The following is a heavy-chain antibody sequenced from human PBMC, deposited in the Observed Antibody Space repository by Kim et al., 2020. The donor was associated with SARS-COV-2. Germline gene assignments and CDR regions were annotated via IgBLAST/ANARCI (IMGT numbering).Heavy chain of an antibody. Sequence: GGSLRLSCAASGFTFSSYSMNWVRQAPGKGLEWVSYISSSSSTIYYADSVKGRFTISRDNAKNSLYLQMNSLRDEDTAVYYCARGDYGDYHRYYFDYWGQGTLVTVSS. CDR1: GFTFSSYS. CDR2: ISSSSSTI. CDR3: ARGDYGDYHRYYFDY. V-gene: IGHV3-48*02. J-gene: IGHJ4*02. D-gene: IGHD4-17*01.